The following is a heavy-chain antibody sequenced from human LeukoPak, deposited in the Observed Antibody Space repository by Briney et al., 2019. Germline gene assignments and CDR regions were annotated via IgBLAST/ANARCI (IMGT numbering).Heavy chain of an antibody. Sequence: ASVKVSCKASGYTFTSYDINWVRQATGQGLEWMGWMNPNSGNTGYAQKFQGRVTITRNTSISTAYMELSSLRSEDTAVYYCARARFDGLRYFDWLLYGWFDPWGQGTLVTVSS. V-gene: IGHV1-8*03. CDR1: GYTFTSYD. CDR3: ARARFDGLRYFDWLLYGWFDP. CDR2: MNPNSGNT. J-gene: IGHJ5*02. D-gene: IGHD3-9*01.